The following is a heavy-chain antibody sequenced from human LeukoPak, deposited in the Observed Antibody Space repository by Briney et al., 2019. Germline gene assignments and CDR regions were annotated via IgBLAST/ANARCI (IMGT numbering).Heavy chain of an antibody. CDR1: GGSISSYY. Sequence: PSETLSLTCTVSGGSISSYYWSWIRQPPGKGLEWIGNIYYSGSTNYNPSLKSRVTISVDTSKIQFSLKLSSVTAADTAMYYCTRESGAFSPFGFWGQGTLVTVSS. D-gene: IGHD1-26*01. J-gene: IGHJ4*02. CDR3: TRESGAFSPFGF. V-gene: IGHV4-59*12. CDR2: IYYSGST.